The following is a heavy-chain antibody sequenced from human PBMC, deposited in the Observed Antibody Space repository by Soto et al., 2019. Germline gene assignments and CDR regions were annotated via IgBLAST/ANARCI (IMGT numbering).Heavy chain of an antibody. CDR3: ARAAGYNWNYGDYYYGMDV. CDR1: GGSISSGDYY. J-gene: IGHJ6*02. Sequence: SETLSLTCTVSGGSISSGDYYWSWIRQPPGKGLEWIGYIYYSGSTYYNPSLKSRVTISVDTSKNQFSLKLSSVTAADTAVYYCARAAGYNWNYGDYYYGMDVWGQGTTVTVSS. D-gene: IGHD1-7*01. V-gene: IGHV4-30-4*01. CDR2: IYYSGST.